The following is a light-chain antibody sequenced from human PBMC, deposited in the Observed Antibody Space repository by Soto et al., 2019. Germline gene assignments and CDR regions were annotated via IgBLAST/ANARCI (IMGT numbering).Light chain of an antibody. CDR3: QAWDSSIVV. J-gene: IGLJ2*01. Sequence: SYELTQPPSVSVSPGQTASITCSGDKLGDKYACWYQQKPGQSPVLVIYQDSKRPSGIPERFSGSNSGNTATLTISGTQAXXXADYYCQAWDSSIVVFGGGTKVTV. V-gene: IGLV3-1*01. CDR1: KLGDKY. CDR2: QDS.